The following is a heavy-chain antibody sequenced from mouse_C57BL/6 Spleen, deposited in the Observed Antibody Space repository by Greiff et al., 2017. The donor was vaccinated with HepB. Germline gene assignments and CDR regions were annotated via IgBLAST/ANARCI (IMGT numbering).Heavy chain of an antibody. J-gene: IGHJ2*01. V-gene: IGHV1-55*01. Sequence: VQLQQSGAELVKPGASVKMSCKASGYTFTSYWITWVKQRPGQGLEWIGDIYPGSGSTNYNEKFKSKATLTVDTSSSTAYLQLSSLTSEDSAFYYCASQLGPFDYWGQGTTLTVSS. CDR1: GYTFTSYW. D-gene: IGHD4-1*02. CDR3: ASQLGPFDY. CDR2: IYPGSGST.